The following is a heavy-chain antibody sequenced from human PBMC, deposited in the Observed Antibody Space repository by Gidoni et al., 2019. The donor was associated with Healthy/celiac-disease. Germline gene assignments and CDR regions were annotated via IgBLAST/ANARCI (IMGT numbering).Heavy chain of an antibody. CDR1: GGSISSYY. CDR2: IYYSGST. J-gene: IGHJ4*02. V-gene: IGHV4-59*01. Sequence: QVQLQESGPGLVKPSETLSLTCTVSGGSISSYYWSWIRQPPGKGLEWIGYIYYSGSTNYNPSLKSRVTISVDTSKNQFSLKLSSVTAADTAVYYCARFNSNSYYFDYWGQGTLVTVSS. CDR3: ARFNSNSYYFDY. D-gene: IGHD4-4*01.